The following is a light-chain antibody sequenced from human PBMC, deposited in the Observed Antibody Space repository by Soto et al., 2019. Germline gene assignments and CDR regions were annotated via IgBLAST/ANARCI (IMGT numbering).Light chain of an antibody. CDR2: DVN. CDR3: ISYTRASTPYV. J-gene: IGLJ1*01. V-gene: IGLV2-14*03. Sequence: QSVLTQPASVSGSPGQSITISCTGTSSDMGTFNYVSWYQRHPGKAPKLIIYDVNRRPSGVSDRFSGSRSGNTASLTFSGLQADDEADYFCISYTRASTPYVFGTGTKVTVL. CDR1: SSDMGTFNY.